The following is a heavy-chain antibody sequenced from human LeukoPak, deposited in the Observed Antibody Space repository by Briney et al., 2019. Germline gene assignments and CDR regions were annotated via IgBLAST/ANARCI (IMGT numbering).Heavy chain of an antibody. D-gene: IGHD3-9*01. CDR3: ARRAPKKTRITISNWFDP. J-gene: IGHJ5*02. V-gene: IGHV3-48*03. CDR1: GFTFSSYE. Sequence: GGSLRLSCAASGFTFSSYEMNWVRQAPGKGLEWVSYISSRGNTIYYADSVKGRFTISRDNAKNSLYLQTNSLRAEDTAVYYCARRAPKKTRITISNWFDPWGQGTLVTVSS. CDR2: ISSRGNTI.